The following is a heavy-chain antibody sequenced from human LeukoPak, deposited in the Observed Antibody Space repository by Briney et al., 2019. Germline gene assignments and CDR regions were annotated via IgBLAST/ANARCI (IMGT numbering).Heavy chain of an antibody. CDR3: ARRYSSSWYVGFFDP. CDR1: GGSISSSSYY. D-gene: IGHD6-13*01. CDR2: IYYSGST. Sequence: SETLSLTCTVSGGSISSSSYYWSWIRQSPGKGLEWIGYIYYSGSTNYNPSLESRVAMSVDTSKNQFSLRLSSVTAADTAIYYCARRYSSSWYVGFFDPWGQGTLVTVSS. J-gene: IGHJ5*02. V-gene: IGHV4-61*05.